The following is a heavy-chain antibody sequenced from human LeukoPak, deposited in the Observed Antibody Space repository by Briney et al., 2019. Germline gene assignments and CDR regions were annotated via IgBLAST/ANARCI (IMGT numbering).Heavy chain of an antibody. J-gene: IGHJ4*02. D-gene: IGHD5-24*01. CDR2: FDPEDGET. Sequence: ASAKVSCKVSGYTLTELSMHWVRQAPGKGLEWMGGFDPEDGETIYAQKFQGRVTMTEDTSTDTAYMELSSLRSEDTAVYYCATTPPRWLRQLGFDYWGQGTLVTVSS. CDR3: ATTPPRWLRQLGFDY. V-gene: IGHV1-24*01. CDR1: GYTLTELS.